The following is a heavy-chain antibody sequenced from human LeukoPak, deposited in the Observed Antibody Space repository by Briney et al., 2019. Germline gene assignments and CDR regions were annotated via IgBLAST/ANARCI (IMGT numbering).Heavy chain of an antibody. CDR1: GITLSDYG. CDR2: ISHDGVRK. V-gene: IGHV3-30*03. CDR3: ARDSGVDAHIDY. Sequence: GGSLRLSCVVSGITLSDYGIHWVRQAPGKGLEWVTFISHDGVRKFYVDSVRGRFAISRDTSRSTVFLHMNSLRIEDAGLYYCARDSGVDAHIDYWGQGTLVTVSS. J-gene: IGHJ4*02. D-gene: IGHD3-3*01.